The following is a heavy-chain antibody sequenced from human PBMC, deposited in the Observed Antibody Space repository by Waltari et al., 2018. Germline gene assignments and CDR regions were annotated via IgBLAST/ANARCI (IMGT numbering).Heavy chain of an antibody. CDR2: ISSGATTI. Sequence: EVQLVESGGTMVQPGGSLRLFCAASGFTFTNYEMNWVRQAPGNGLVWVAYISSGATTIFYTESVKGRFTISRDNAKNSVYLQMNSLRADDTAIYYCARGEGGANEYWGQGTVVTVSS. J-gene: IGHJ4*02. D-gene: IGHD1-26*01. CDR3: ARGEGGANEY. CDR1: GFTFTNYE. V-gene: IGHV3-48*03.